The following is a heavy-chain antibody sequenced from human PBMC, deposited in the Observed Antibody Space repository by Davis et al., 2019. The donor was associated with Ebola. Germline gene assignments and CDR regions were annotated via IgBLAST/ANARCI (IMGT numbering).Heavy chain of an antibody. CDR1: VITFSSYA. D-gene: IGHD5-12*01. CDR2: ISGSGGTT. J-gene: IGHJ4*02. CDR3: AKTSTYSGYDFYFDY. V-gene: IGHV3-23*01. Sequence: GESLKISCADSVITFSSYAMTWVRQAPGKGLEWVSAISGSGGTTYYAGSVKGRFTVSRDNSKKTMYLQMNSLRAEDTAVYYCAKTSTYSGYDFYFDYWGQGTLVTVSS.